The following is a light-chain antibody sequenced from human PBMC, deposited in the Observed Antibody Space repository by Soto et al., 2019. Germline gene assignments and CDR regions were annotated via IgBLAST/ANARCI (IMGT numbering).Light chain of an antibody. CDR2: EDI. CDR1: ISDVGRYNL. CDR3: CSYAGGGSVV. V-gene: IGLV2-23*01. J-gene: IGLJ2*01. Sequence: QSALTQPASVSGSPGQSITISCTGTISDVGRYNLVSWYQQHPDKAPKLIIYEDIERPSGVSHRFSGSTSGNAASLTIAGLQAEEEAKYCCCSYAGGGSVVFGGGTKLTVL.